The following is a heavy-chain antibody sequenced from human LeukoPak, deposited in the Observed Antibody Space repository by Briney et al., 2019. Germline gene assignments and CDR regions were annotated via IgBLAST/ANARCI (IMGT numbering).Heavy chain of an antibody. J-gene: IGHJ4*02. CDR2: IRSKAYGGTT. V-gene: IGHV3-49*03. Sequence: GGSLRLSCTASGFTFGDYAMSWFRQAPGKGLEWVGFIRSKAYGGTTEYAASVKGRFTISRDDSKSIAYLQMNSLKTEDTAVYYCTRDLPGSSGWYLFDYWGQGTLVTVSS. CDR3: TRDLPGSSGWYLFDY. CDR1: GFTFGDYA. D-gene: IGHD6-19*01.